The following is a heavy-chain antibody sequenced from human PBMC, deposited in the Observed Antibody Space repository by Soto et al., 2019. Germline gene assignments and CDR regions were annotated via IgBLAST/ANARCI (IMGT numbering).Heavy chain of an antibody. Sequence: GGSLRLSCAASGFTFSSYAMSWVRQAPGKGLEWVSAISGSGGSTYYADAVKGRFTISRDNSKNTLYLQMNSLRAEVTAVYYCAKEKDIVLMVYAIDPAFDIWGQGTMVTVSS. CDR1: GFTFSSYA. V-gene: IGHV3-23*01. D-gene: IGHD2-8*01. CDR3: AKEKDIVLMVYAIDPAFDI. CDR2: ISGSGGST. J-gene: IGHJ3*02.